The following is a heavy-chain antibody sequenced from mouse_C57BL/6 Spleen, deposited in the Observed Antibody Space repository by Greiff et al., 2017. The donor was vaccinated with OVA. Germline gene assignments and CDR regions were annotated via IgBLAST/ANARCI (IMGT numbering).Heavy chain of an antibody. CDR3: ARDYYGSPWYFDV. CDR1: GYTFTDHT. V-gene: IGHV1-78*01. Sequence: VMLVESDAELVKPGASVKISCKVSGYTFTDHTIHWMKQRPEQGLEWIGYIYPRDGSTKYNEKFKGKATLTADKSSSTAYMQLNSLTSEDSAVYFCARDYYGSPWYFDVWGTGTTVTVSS. CDR2: IYPRDGST. J-gene: IGHJ1*03. D-gene: IGHD1-1*01.